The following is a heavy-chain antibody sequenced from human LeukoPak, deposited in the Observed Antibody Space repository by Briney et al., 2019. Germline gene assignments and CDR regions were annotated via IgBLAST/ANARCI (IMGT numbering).Heavy chain of an antibody. CDR1: GYTFTNYG. CDR3: ARDKAATTELTQYFHH. V-gene: IGHV1-18*01. Sequence: VASVKVSCKAPGYTFTNYGVSWVRQAPGQGLEWMGWISGYNGYTNYAQKFQFRVTMTTDTSTSTAYMELRSLTSDDTAVYYCARDKAATTELTQYFHHWARAPWSPSPQ. CDR2: ISGYNGYT. D-gene: IGHD4-17*01. J-gene: IGHJ1*01.